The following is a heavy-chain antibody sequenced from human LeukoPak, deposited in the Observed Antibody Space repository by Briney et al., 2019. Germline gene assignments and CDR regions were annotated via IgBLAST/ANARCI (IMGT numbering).Heavy chain of an antibody. J-gene: IGHJ3*02. CDR1: GYTFTGYY. CDR2: TNPNSGGT. D-gene: IGHD2-2*01. Sequence: ASVKVSCKASGYTFTGYYMHWVRQAPGQGLEWMGWTNPNSGGTNYAQKFQGRVTMTRDTSISTAYMELSRLRSDDTAVYYCARLIVVVPAAHDAFDIWGQGTMVTVSS. CDR3: ARLIVVVPAAHDAFDI. V-gene: IGHV1-2*02.